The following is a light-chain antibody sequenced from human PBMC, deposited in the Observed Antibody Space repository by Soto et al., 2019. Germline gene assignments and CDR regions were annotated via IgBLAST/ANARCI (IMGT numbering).Light chain of an antibody. CDR3: QQYNNWPLYT. V-gene: IGKV3-15*01. CDR2: SAS. J-gene: IGKJ2*01. CDR1: QSVSNY. Sequence: EIVMTQSPATLSVSPGERATLSCRANQSVSNYLAWYQQKPGQAPRLLIYSASIRATGIPVRFSGSGSGTEFTLTISSLQSEDFAVYYCQQYNNWPLYTFGQGTKLEIK.